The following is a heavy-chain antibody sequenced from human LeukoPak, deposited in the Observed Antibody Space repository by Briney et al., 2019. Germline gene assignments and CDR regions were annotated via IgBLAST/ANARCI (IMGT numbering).Heavy chain of an antibody. D-gene: IGHD4-17*01. CDR1: GFTFSSYA. V-gene: IGHV3-30-3*01. Sequence: GGSLRLSCAATGFTFSSYAMHWVRQAPGKGLEWVAVISYDGSNKYYADSVKGRFTISRDNSKNTLYLQMNSLRAEDTAVYYCARDKDGDYEIVSYYYGMDVWGQGTTVTVSS. J-gene: IGHJ6*02. CDR3: ARDKDGDYEIVSYYYGMDV. CDR2: ISYDGSNK.